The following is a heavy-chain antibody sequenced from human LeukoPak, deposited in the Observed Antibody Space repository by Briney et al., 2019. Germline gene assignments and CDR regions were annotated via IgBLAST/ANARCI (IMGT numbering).Heavy chain of an antibody. Sequence: SETLSLTCTVSGYSINSGYYWSWIRQPPGKRLEWIGSIYYSGSTYSNPTLKSRLTISVDTSKNQFSLKLSSVTAADTAVYYCARLASGRHDYFDYWGQGTLVTVSS. D-gene: IGHD6-19*01. CDR2: IYYSGST. CDR1: GYSINSGYY. V-gene: IGHV4-38-2*02. CDR3: ARLASGRHDYFDY. J-gene: IGHJ4*02.